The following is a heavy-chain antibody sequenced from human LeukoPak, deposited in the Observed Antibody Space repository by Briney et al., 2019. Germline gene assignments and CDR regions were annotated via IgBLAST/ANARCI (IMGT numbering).Heavy chain of an antibody. CDR3: ARGVGNFRYYFDY. CDR2: IKQDGSEI. CDR1: GFSFSSYW. J-gene: IGHJ4*02. D-gene: IGHD2/OR15-2a*01. Sequence: PGGSLRLSCAASGFSFSSYWMSWVRQAPGKGLEWVANIKQDGSEIYYVDYVKGRFTISRDNAKNSLYLQMNSLRAEDTAVYYCARGVGNFRYYFDYWGQGTLVTVSS. V-gene: IGHV3-7*01.